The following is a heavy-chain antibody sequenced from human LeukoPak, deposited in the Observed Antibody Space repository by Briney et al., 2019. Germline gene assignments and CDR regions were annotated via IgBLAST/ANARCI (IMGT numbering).Heavy chain of an antibody. CDR1: GGSISTSTYC. Sequence: PSETLSLTCTVSGGSISTSTYCWGWIRQPPGKGLEWIGTIYYSGSTYYNPSLKSRVTISVDTSKNQFSLKLSSVTAADTAVYYCVSAYYDSSQVDYWGQGTLVTVSS. CDR3: VSAYYDSSQVDY. V-gene: IGHV4-39*07. D-gene: IGHD3-22*01. J-gene: IGHJ4*02. CDR2: IYYSGST.